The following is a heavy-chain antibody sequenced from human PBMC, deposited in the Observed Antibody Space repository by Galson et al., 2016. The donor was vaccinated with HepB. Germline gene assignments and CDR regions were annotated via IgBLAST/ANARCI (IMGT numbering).Heavy chain of an antibody. V-gene: IGHV6-1*01. D-gene: IGHD2-15*01. CDR2: TCYKSKWHN. Sequence: CAISGDSVSSNSAAWNWIRQSPSRGLEWLGRTCYKSKWHNDYAPSVKSRITINPDTSKHLFSLQLHSVTPEDTAVYYCARGETAPATDWYFDLWGRGTLVTVSS. CDR3: ARGETAPATDWYFDL. CDR1: GDSVSSNSAA. J-gene: IGHJ2*01.